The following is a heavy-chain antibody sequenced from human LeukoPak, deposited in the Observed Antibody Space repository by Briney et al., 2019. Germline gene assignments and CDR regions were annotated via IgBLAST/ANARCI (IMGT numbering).Heavy chain of an antibody. CDR3: ARCRENDFWSGSPVDH. Sequence: GGSLRLSCEASGFFFSSYCMHWVRQAPGKGLEWLAVISGDGTNKYYAESVKGRFTISRDNSKTTVLVQLNSLRVEDTAVYYCARCRENDFWSGSPVDHWGQGTLVTVSS. D-gene: IGHD3-3*01. CDR1: GFFFSSYC. V-gene: IGHV3-30-3*01. CDR2: ISGDGTNK. J-gene: IGHJ4*02.